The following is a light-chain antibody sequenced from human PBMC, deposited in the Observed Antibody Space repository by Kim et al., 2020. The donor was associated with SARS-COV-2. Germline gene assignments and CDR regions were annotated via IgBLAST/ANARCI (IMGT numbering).Light chain of an antibody. V-gene: IGKV3-20*01. CDR2: GAS. CDR1: QSVSSSY. CDR3: QQYGSSQT. Sequence: ESVLTQSPGTLSLSPGERATLSCRVSQSVSSSYLAWYQQKPGQAPRLLIYGASSRATGIPDRFSGSGSGTDFTLTINRLEPEDFEVYYCQQYGSSQTFGQGTKLEIK. J-gene: IGKJ2*01.